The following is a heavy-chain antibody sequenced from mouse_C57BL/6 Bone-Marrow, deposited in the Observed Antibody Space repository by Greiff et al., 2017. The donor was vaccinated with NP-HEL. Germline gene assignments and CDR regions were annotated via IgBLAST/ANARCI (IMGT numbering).Heavy chain of an antibody. CDR1: GYTFTDYY. Sequence: VQLQQSGPELVKPGASVKISCKASGYTFTDYYINWVKQRPGQGLEWIGWIFPGSGSTYYNEKFKGKATLTVDKSSSTAYMLLSSLTSEDSAVYFCARITTVVTYYYAMDYWGQGTSVTVSS. D-gene: IGHD1-1*01. J-gene: IGHJ4*01. CDR2: IFPGSGST. CDR3: ARITTVVTYYYAMDY. V-gene: IGHV1-75*01.